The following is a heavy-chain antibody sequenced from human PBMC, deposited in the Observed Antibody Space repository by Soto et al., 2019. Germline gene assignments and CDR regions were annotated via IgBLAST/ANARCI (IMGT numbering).Heavy chain of an antibody. CDR3: AKTMVATIYYYGMDV. Sequence: GGSLRLSCAASGFTFSIYAMSWVRQAPGKGLEWVSAISGGGGSTYYADSVKGRSTISRDNSKNTLYLQMNSLRAEDTAVYYCAKTMVATIYYYGMDVWGQGTTVTVSS. J-gene: IGHJ6*02. V-gene: IGHV3-23*01. CDR1: GFTFSIYA. CDR2: ISGGGGST. D-gene: IGHD4-17*01.